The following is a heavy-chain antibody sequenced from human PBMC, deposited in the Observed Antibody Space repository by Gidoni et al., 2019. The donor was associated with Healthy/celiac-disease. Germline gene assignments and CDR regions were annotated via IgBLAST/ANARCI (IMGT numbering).Heavy chain of an antibody. CDR1: GFTFGDYA. V-gene: IGHV3-49*05. Sequence: EVQLVESGGGLVKPGRSLRLSCTASGFTFGDYALSWFRQAPGKGLEWVGFSRSKAYGGTTEYAASVKGRFTISRDDSKSIAYLQMNSLKTEDTAVYYCTRFHYDSSGYYQINFDYWGQGTLVTVSS. CDR2: SRSKAYGGTT. CDR3: TRFHYDSSGYYQINFDY. J-gene: IGHJ4*02. D-gene: IGHD3-22*01.